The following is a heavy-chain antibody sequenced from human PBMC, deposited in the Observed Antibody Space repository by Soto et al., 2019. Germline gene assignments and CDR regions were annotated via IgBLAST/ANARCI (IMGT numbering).Heavy chain of an antibody. CDR1: GGSISSGGYY. J-gene: IGHJ4*02. V-gene: IGHV4-31*03. CDR2: IYHSGST. CDR3: ARVRYSSRSIYYFDY. Sequence: QVQLQESGPGLVKPSQTLSLTCTVSGGSISSGGYYWSWIRQHPGKGLEWIGYIYHSGSTYYNPSLKSRVTISVDTSKNQFSLKLSSVTAADTAVYYCARVRYSSRSIYYFDYWGQGTLVTVSS. D-gene: IGHD6-13*01.